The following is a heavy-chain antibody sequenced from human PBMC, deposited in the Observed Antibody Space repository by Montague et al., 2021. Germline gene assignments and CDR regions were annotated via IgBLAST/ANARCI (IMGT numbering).Heavy chain of an antibody. V-gene: IGHV6-1*01. Sequence: CAISGDSVTRKEDTWNGRRKSPSSGLEWKRRTYYRSKWYNEYAISVKSRITVNPDTSKNQFSLLLNSVTPEDTAVYYCARGWQKRFDPWGQGTLVTVSS. D-gene: IGHD5-24*01. CDR1: GDSVTRKEDT. CDR2: TYYRSKWYN. J-gene: IGHJ5*02. CDR3: ARGWQKRFDP.